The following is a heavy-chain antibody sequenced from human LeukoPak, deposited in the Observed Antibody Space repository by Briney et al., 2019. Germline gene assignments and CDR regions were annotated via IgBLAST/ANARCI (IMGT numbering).Heavy chain of an antibody. Sequence: ASVKVSCKAPGYTFTGYYMHWVRQAPGQGLEWMGWINPNSGGANYAQKFQGRVTMTRDTSISTAYMELSRLRSDDTAVYYCARTRYFDWLFPPDYWGQGTLVTVSS. CDR3: ARTRYFDWLFPPDY. D-gene: IGHD3-9*01. V-gene: IGHV1-2*02. CDR1: GYTFTGYY. CDR2: INPNSGGA. J-gene: IGHJ4*02.